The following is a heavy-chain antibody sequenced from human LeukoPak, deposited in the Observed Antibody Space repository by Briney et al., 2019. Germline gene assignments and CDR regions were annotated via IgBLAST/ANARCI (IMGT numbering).Heavy chain of an antibody. J-gene: IGHJ5*02. D-gene: IGHD3-16*01. Sequence: PSETLSLTCTVSGDSMSSYYWNFIRQPAGKGLEWIGRIHTSLTTYDNPSLKSRITMSVDTSRNQFSLRLTSVTAADTAVYYCARGDYYDGGGRNWFDPWGQGTLVTVSS. CDR2: IHTSLTT. CDR1: GDSMSSYY. CDR3: ARGDYYDGGGRNWFDP. V-gene: IGHV4-4*07.